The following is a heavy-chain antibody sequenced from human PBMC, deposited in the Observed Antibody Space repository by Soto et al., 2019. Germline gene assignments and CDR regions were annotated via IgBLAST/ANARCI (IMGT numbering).Heavy chain of an antibody. CDR2: IDGSGGIT. Sequence: SLRLSCAASGFTFGTTDMSWVRQAPGEGLEWVSTIDGSGGITYYADSVKGRFTISRDNSKNTVYLQMDSLTPEDTGVYYCAREASVAALNWFDPWGQGTLVTVSS. V-gene: IGHV3-23*01. CDR1: GFTFGTTD. J-gene: IGHJ5*02. D-gene: IGHD6-6*01. CDR3: AREASVAALNWFDP.